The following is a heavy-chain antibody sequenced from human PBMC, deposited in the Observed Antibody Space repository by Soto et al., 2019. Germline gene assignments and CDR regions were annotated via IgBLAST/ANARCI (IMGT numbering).Heavy chain of an antibody. Sequence: EVQLVESGGGLVQPGRSLRLSCAASGFTFDDYAMHWVRQAPGKGLEWVSGISWNSGSLGYADSVKGRFTISRDNAKNSLYLQMNSLRAEDTALYYCAKGYSSGWGSVGYWGQGTLVTVSS. V-gene: IGHV3-9*01. CDR3: AKGYSSGWGSVGY. CDR2: ISWNSGSL. CDR1: GFTFDDYA. D-gene: IGHD6-19*01. J-gene: IGHJ4*02.